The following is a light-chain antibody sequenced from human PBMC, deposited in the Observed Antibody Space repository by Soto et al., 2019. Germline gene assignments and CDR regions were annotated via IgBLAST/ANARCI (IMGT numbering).Light chain of an antibody. CDR2: DVS. Sequence: QSALTQPASVSGSPGQSITISCTGTSSNVGGHNSVSWYQQHPGKAPKLLIYDVSYRPSGVSYRFSGSKSGNTASLTTAGLQAEDEADYHCSSYTTTTTPPVVFGGGTKLTVL. CDR3: SSYTTTTTPPVV. CDR1: SSNVGGHNS. V-gene: IGLV2-14*01. J-gene: IGLJ2*01.